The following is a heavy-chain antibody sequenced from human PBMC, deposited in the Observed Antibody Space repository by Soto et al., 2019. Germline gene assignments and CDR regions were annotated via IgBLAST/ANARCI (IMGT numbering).Heavy chain of an antibody. CDR1: GFIVSANY. D-gene: IGHD6-6*01. CDR2: IYSGGGI. J-gene: IGHJ5*02. CDR3: MSRPRA. V-gene: IGHV3-66*01. Sequence: DEQLVESGGALVQPGWSLRLSCAASGFIVSANYMSWVRQAPGQGLEWVAVIYSGGGIYYRDSVKGRFTISRDHSKNRVYLQMNSLRAADSGVYYCMSRPRAWGQGTLVTVSS.